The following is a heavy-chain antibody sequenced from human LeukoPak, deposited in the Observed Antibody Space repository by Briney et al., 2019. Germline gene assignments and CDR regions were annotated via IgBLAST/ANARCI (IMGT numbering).Heavy chain of an antibody. CDR1: GGSLSGYY. Sequence: SETLSLTCGFYGGSLSGYYWTWIRQPPGKGLEWIGSIYHSGSTYYNPSLKSRVTISVDTSKSQFSLKLSSVTAADTAVYYCARQHDSSGYYPYYFDYWGQGTLVTVSS. CDR3: ARQHDSSGYYPYYFDY. CDR2: IYHSGST. J-gene: IGHJ4*02. D-gene: IGHD3-22*01. V-gene: IGHV4-34*01.